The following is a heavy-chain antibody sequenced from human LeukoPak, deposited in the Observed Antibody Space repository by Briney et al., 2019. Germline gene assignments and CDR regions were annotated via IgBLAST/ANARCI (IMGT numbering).Heavy chain of an antibody. CDR3: ARGGRSIKDRNLDAPRAPYYYYYMDV. CDR1: GGTFSSSA. CDR2: IIPIFGTA. D-gene: IGHD3-10*01. V-gene: IGHV1-69*05. Sequence: ASVKVSCKASGGTFSSSAISWVRQAPGQGLEWMGGIIPIFGTANYAQKFQGRVTITTDESTSTAYMELSSLRSEDTAVYYCARGGRSIKDRNLDAPRAPYYYYYMDVWGKGTTVTVSS. J-gene: IGHJ6*03.